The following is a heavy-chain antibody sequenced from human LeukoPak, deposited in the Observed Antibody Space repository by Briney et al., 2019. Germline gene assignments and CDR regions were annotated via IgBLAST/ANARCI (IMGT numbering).Heavy chain of an antibody. CDR1: GFTFSSYE. D-gene: IGHD1-26*01. Sequence: GGSLRLSCAASGFTFSSYEMNWVRQAPGKGLEWVSYISGSGSTIYYADSVKGRFTISRDNAKNSLCLQMNSLRAEDTAVYYCARGDSGSYYFDYWGQGTLVTVSS. V-gene: IGHV3-48*03. J-gene: IGHJ4*02. CDR3: ARGDSGSYYFDY. CDR2: ISGSGSTI.